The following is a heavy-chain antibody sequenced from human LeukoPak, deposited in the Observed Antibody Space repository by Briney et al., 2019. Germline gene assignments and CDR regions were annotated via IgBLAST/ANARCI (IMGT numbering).Heavy chain of an antibody. D-gene: IGHD3-22*01. CDR1: GFTFSSYA. Sequence: GSLRLSCAASGFTFSSYAMSWVRQAPGKGLEWVSAISGSGGSTYYADSVKGRFTISRDNSKNTLYLQMNSLRAEDTAVYYCAKDQYYYDSSGYFSAGFDYWGQGTLVTVSS. CDR3: AKDQYYYDSSGYFSAGFDY. CDR2: ISGSGGST. J-gene: IGHJ4*02. V-gene: IGHV3-23*01.